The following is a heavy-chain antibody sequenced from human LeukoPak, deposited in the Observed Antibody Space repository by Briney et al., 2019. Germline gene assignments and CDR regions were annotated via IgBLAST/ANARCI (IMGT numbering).Heavy chain of an antibody. CDR2: ISYDGSNK. CDR3: AKGYGQQLVNNWFDP. D-gene: IGHD6-13*01. V-gene: IGHV3-30-3*01. CDR1: GFTFSSYA. Sequence: GGSLRLSCAASGFTFSSYAMHWVRQAPGKGLEWVAVISYDGSNKYYADSVKGRFTISRDNSKNTLYLQMNSLRVEDTAVYYCAKGYGQQLVNNWFDPWGQGTLVTVSS. J-gene: IGHJ5*02.